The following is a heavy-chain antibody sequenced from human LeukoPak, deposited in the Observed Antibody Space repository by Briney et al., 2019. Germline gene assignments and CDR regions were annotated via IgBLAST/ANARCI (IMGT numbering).Heavy chain of an antibody. Sequence: ASVKVSCKASGYTFTGYYLHWVRQAPGQGLERMGWINPSTGGTNYARKFQGRVTMTRDTSISTAYMELSRLTSDDTAVYYCARSEAFDYWGQGTLVTVSS. CDR2: INPSTGGT. J-gene: IGHJ4*02. V-gene: IGHV1-2*02. CDR3: ARSEAFDY. CDR1: GYTFTGYY.